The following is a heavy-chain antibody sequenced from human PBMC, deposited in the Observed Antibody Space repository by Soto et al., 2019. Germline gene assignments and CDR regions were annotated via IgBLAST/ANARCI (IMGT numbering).Heavy chain of an antibody. CDR3: AKGGIAASLYYYYGMDV. V-gene: IGHV3-23*01. CDR2: ISGSGGST. D-gene: IGHD6-13*01. J-gene: IGHJ6*02. CDR1: GFTFSSYA. Sequence: GGSLRLSCAASGFTFSSYAMSWVRQAPGKGLEWVSAISGSGGSTYYADSVKGRFTISRDNSKNTLYLQMNSLRAEDTAVYYCAKGGIAASLYYYYGMDVWGQGTTVTVSS.